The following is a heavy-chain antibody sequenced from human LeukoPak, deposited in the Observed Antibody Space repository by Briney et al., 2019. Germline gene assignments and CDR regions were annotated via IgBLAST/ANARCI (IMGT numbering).Heavy chain of an antibody. CDR1: GFTFTTSG. V-gene: IGHV1-58*02. CDR3: AAQRGASLHDSWSTRLFDP. J-gene: IGHJ5*02. Sequence: GASVKVSCKASGFTFTTSGIQWVRQARGQRLEWIGWIVVGAGNTYYSQRFQERVTITRDMSTSTAYMELSSLRSDDTAVYYCAAQRGASLHDSWSTRLFDPWGQGTLVSVSS. D-gene: IGHD3-3*01. CDR2: IVVGAGNT.